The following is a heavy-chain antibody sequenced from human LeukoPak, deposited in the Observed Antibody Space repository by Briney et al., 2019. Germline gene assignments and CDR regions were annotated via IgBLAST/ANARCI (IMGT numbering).Heavy chain of an antibody. CDR2: IYTSGST. J-gene: IGHJ5*02. CDR3: ARVVTGHSMRSNWFDP. Sequence: PSETLSLTCTVSGGSISSGSYYWSWIRQPAGKGLEWIGRIYTSGSTNYNPSLKSRVTISVDTSKSQFSLKLSSVTAADTAVYYCARVVTGHSMRSNWFDPWGQGTLVTVSS. D-gene: IGHD2-21*02. CDR1: GGSISSGSYY. V-gene: IGHV4-61*02.